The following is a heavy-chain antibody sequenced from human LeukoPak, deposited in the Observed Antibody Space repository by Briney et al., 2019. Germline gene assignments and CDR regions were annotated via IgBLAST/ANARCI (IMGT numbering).Heavy chain of an antibody. Sequence: RASVKVSCKASGGTFSSYAISWVRQAPGQGLEWMGGIIPIFGTANYAQKFQGRVTITADESTSTAYMELSSLRSEDTAVYYCARIQYCSSTSCMYNWFDPWGQGTLVTVSS. CDR1: GGTFSSYA. J-gene: IGHJ5*02. CDR2: IIPIFGTA. CDR3: ARIQYCSSTSCMYNWFDP. D-gene: IGHD2-2*01. V-gene: IGHV1-69*13.